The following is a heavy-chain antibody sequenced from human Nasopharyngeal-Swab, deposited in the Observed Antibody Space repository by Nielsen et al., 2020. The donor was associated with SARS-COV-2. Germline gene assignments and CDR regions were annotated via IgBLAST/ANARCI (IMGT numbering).Heavy chain of an antibody. V-gene: IGHV3-15*01. CDR2: IKSKTDGGTT. J-gene: IGHJ3*02. CDR3: TTDDNIVGALDAFDI. Sequence: WIRQPPGKGLEWVGRIKSKTDGGTTDYAAPVKGRFTISRDDSKNTLYLQMNSLKTEDTAVYYCTTDDNIVGALDAFDIWGQGTMVTVSS. D-gene: IGHD1-26*01.